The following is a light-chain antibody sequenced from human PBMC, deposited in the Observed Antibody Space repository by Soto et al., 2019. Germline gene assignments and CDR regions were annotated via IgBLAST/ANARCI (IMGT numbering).Light chain of an antibody. Sequence: DIVMTQSPLSLPVTPGEPASISCRSSQSLLNSNVYNYLDWYLQKPGQSPQLLIYLGSNRASGVPDRFSGSGSGTDFTRKISRVEAEDVGVYYGMQALQTPTFGGGTKVEIK. CDR1: QSLLNSNVYNY. J-gene: IGKJ4*01. CDR3: MQALQTPT. CDR2: LGS. V-gene: IGKV2-28*01.